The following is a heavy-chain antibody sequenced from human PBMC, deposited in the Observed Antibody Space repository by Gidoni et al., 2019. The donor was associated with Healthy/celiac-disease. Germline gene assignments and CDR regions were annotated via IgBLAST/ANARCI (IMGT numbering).Heavy chain of an antibody. Sequence: EVQLVESGGGLVQPGGSLRLSCAASGFPFSSYSMNWVRQAPGKGLEWVSYISSSSSTIYYADSVKGRFTISRDNAKNSLYLQMNSLRDEDTAVYYCARDEVTEGIAARPFFAFDIWGQGTMVTVSS. V-gene: IGHV3-48*02. D-gene: IGHD6-6*01. J-gene: IGHJ3*02. CDR3: ARDEVTEGIAARPFFAFDI. CDR2: ISSSSSTI. CDR1: GFPFSSYS.